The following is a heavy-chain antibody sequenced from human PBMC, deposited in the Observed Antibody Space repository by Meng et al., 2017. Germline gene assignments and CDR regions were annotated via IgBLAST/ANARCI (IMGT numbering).Heavy chain of an antibody. CDR1: GGTFSSYT. J-gene: IGHJ4*02. V-gene: IGHV1-69*04. D-gene: IGHD2-15*01. CDR2: IIPILGIA. CDR3: AREHCSGGSCYSYFDY. Sequence: SVKVSCKASGGTFSSYTISWVRQAPGQGREWMGRIIPILGIANYAQKFQGRVTITADKSTSTAYMELSSLRSEDTAVYYCAREHCSGGSCYSYFDYWGQGTLVTVSS.